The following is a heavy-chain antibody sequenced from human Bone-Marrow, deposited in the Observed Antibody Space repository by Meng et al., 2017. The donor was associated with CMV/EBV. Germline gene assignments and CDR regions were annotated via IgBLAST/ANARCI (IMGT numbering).Heavy chain of an antibody. Sequence: SETLSLTCTVSGGSISSSSYYWGWIRQPPGKGLEWIGSIYYSGSTYYNPSLKSRVTISVDTSKNQFSLKLSSVTAADTAVYYCARHQPDLDYWGQGTLVTVYS. V-gene: IGHV4-39*01. CDR1: GGSISSSSYY. D-gene: IGHD3-3*01. J-gene: IGHJ4*02. CDR3: ARHQPDLDY. CDR2: IYYSGST.